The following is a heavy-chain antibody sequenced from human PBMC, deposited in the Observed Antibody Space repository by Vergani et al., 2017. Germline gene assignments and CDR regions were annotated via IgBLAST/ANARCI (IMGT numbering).Heavy chain of an antibody. D-gene: IGHD5-12*01. V-gene: IGHV3-23*01. CDR2: ISGSGGST. CDR3: AKANPRNSGYDYLYYYHAMDV. CDR1: GFNFSSYA. J-gene: IGHJ6*02. Sequence: EVQLLESGGGLVQPGGSLRLSCAASGFNFSSYAMSWVRQAPGKGLEWVSAISGSGGSTYYADSVKGRFTSSRYNSKNTLYLQMNCLSAEDTAVYYCAKANPRNSGYDYLYYYHAMDVWGQGTTVTVSS.